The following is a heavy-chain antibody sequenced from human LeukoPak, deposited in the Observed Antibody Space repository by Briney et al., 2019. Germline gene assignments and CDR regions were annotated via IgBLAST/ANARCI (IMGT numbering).Heavy chain of an antibody. D-gene: IGHD3-22*01. CDR2: FYTSGST. J-gene: IGHJ4*02. CDR3: ASGGDYYDNSGYYPFEC. Sequence: PSETLSLTCTVSGGSISSGSQYWSWIRQPAGKGLEWIGRFYTSGSTKYNPSLKSRVTISLHTSRNQFSLKLSSVTAADTAVYYCASGGDYYDNSGYYPFECWGEGAPGTVSS. CDR1: GGSISSGSQY. V-gene: IGHV4-61*02.